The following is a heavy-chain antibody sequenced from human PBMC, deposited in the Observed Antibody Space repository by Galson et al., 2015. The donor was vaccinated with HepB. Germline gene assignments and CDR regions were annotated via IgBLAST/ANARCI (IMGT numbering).Heavy chain of an antibody. V-gene: IGHV3-48*01. CDR2: ISSSGFTI. CDR1: EFDFNTYD. CDR3: ARVARGDYGDYTYYFDY. J-gene: IGHJ4*02. Sequence: SLRLSCAGSEFDFNTYDMSWVRQAPGKGLEWISYISSSGFTIYYADSVKGRFTISRDNAKNSLYLQMNSLRAEDTAVYYCARVARGDYGDYTYYFDYWGQGTLVTVSS. D-gene: IGHD4-17*01.